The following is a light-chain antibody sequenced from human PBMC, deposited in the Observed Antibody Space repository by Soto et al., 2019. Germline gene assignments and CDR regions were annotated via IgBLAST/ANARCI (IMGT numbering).Light chain of an antibody. Sequence: DIPMTQSPSSLSASVGDRVTITCRASQSISSYLNWYQQKPGKAPKLLIYAASSLQSGVPSRFSGSGSGTGLHLTISRLQPEDFATYHCQQSYSNPPPYTFGQGTKLEIK. J-gene: IGKJ2*01. CDR2: AAS. V-gene: IGKV1-39*01. CDR1: QSISSY. CDR3: QQSYSNPPPYT.